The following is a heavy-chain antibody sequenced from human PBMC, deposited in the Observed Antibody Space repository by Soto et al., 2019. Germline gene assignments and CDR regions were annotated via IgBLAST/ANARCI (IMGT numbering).Heavy chain of an antibody. D-gene: IGHD1-26*01. V-gene: IGHV3-23*01. Sequence: PGGSLRLSCAASGFTFSSYAMSWVRQAPGKGLEWVSAISGSGGSTYYADSVKGRFTISRDNSKSTLYLQMNSLRAEDTAVYYCAKDWDQWELLNWFDPWGQGALVTVSS. CDR2: ISGSGGST. J-gene: IGHJ5*02. CDR1: GFTFSSYA. CDR3: AKDWDQWELLNWFDP.